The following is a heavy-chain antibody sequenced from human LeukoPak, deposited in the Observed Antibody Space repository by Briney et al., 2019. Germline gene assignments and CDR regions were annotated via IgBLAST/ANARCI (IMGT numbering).Heavy chain of an antibody. CDR2: ISTDSTYT. V-gene: IGHV3-23*01. CDR1: GFTFSSYP. Sequence: PGWSLRLSCAASGFTFSSYPMSWVRQAPGKGLEWVSIISTDSTYTFYAHSVKGRFTISRDNSKDTLYLQMSSLRVEDTAVYFCAKGEGYCGGGTCYRYFDSWGQGTLVTVSS. J-gene: IGHJ4*02. CDR3: AKGEGYCGGGTCYRYFDS. D-gene: IGHD2-15*01.